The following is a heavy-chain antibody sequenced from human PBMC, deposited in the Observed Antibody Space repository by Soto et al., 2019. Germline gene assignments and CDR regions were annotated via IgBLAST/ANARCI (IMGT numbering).Heavy chain of an antibody. CDR1: GFTFSSYW. CDR3: VRDLVNL. CDR2: TKQDGSEK. Sequence: HPVGSLRLSCAAAGFTFSSYWMSWVRQSPGKGLEWVATTKQDGSEKHYVDSVKGRFTISRDNAKNSLYLQMNSLRAEDTAVYYCVRDLVNLWGRGTLVTVSS. D-gene: IGHD1-26*01. V-gene: IGHV3-7*01. J-gene: IGHJ2*01.